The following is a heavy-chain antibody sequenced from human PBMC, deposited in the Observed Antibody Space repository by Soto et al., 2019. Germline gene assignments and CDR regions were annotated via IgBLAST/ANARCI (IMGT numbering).Heavy chain of an antibody. D-gene: IGHD7-27*01. CDR3: VRAGANDF. J-gene: IGHJ4*02. V-gene: IGHV3-74*01. CDR2: ISDDGGST. CDR1: GFTFSNYW. Sequence: EVQLVESGGGLVQPGGSLRLSCAASGFTFSNYWMHWVRQGPGKGLVWVSRISDDGGSTTYADSVKGRFTISRDNAKNMLYLQMTSLRAEDTAVYYCVRAGANDFWGQGTLVTVSS.